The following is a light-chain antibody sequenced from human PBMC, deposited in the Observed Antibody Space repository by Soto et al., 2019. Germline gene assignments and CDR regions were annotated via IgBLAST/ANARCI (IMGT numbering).Light chain of an antibody. CDR2: WAS. J-gene: IGKJ4*01. V-gene: IGKV4-1*01. CDR1: QSVLYSSNNENY. CDR3: QQYYNPPLT. Sequence: DIVMTQSPDSLAVSLGERATINCKSSQSVLYSSNNENYLAWYQQKAGQPPKLLIYWASTRQSGVPDRFSGSGSETDFTLTISSLQAEDVAIYYCQQYYNPPLTFGGGTKVEIK.